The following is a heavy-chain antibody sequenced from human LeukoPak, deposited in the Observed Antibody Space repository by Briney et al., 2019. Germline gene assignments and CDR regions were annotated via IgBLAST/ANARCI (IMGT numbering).Heavy chain of an antibody. CDR3: ASYGSANL. CDR2: ISSSGTTI. D-gene: IGHD3-10*01. Sequence: GGSLRLSCVASGFTFSSFEMNWVRQAPGKGLEWVSYISSSGTTISYADSVKGRFTIPRDNANNSLYLQMNSLRVEDTAFYHCASYGSANLWGQGTLVTVSS. CDR1: GFTFSSFE. J-gene: IGHJ5*02. V-gene: IGHV3-48*03.